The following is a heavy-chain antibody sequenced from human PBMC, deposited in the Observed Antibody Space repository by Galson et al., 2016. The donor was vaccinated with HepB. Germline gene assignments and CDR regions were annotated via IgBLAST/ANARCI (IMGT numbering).Heavy chain of an antibody. CDR1: GFTFSNYG. CDR3: ARDGRELVSHDYYSYMDV. CDR2: ISGSGGVT. D-gene: IGHD1-7*01. J-gene: IGHJ6*02. Sequence: SLRLSCAASGFTFSNYGMSWVRQAPGKGLEWVSHISGSGGVTYYADSVKGRFTISRDDSQNTLFLQMNSLRAEDTAVYYCARDGRELVSHDYYSYMDVWGQGTTVTVSS. V-gene: IGHV3-23*01.